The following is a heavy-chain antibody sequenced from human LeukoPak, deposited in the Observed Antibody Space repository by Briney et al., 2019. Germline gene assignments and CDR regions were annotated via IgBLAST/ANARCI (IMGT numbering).Heavy chain of an antibody. V-gene: IGHV4-59*10. D-gene: IGHD2-21*02. CDR2: IHSSGST. CDR1: GGSFSGYY. J-gene: IGHJ5*02. Sequence: PSETLSLTCAVYGGSFSGYYWTWIRQSAGKGPEWIGRIHSSGSTNYNPSLKSRVNMSVDTSKNQFSLKLNSVTAADTAVYYCARVTDPRYNWFDPWGQGTLVTVSS. CDR3: ARVTDPRYNWFDP.